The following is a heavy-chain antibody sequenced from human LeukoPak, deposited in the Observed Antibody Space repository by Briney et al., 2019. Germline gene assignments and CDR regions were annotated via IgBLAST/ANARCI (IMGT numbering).Heavy chain of an antibody. Sequence: PGGSLRLSCVASGFTFSSYEMNWVRQAPGKGLEWVSYISSSGSTIYYADSVKGRFTISRDNAKNSLYLQMNRLRAEDTAVYYCATASERYDYVWGSYRPPEYWGQGTLVTVSS. D-gene: IGHD3-16*02. CDR1: GFTFSSYE. J-gene: IGHJ4*02. CDR3: ATASERYDYVWGSYRPPEY. V-gene: IGHV3-48*03. CDR2: ISSSGSTI.